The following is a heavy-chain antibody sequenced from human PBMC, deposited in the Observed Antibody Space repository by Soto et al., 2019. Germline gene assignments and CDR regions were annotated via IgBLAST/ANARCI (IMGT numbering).Heavy chain of an antibody. CDR3: ARVSGSRSNYEEGDYYGMDV. CDR2: IYYSGST. CDR1: GGSISSYY. D-gene: IGHD4-4*01. Sequence: PSETLSLTCTVSGGSISSYYWSWIRQPPGKGLEWIGYIYYSGSTNYNPSLKSRVTISVDTSKNQFSLKLSSVTAADTAVYYCARVSGSRSNYEEGDYYGMDVWGQGTTVTVSS. V-gene: IGHV4-59*01. J-gene: IGHJ6*02.